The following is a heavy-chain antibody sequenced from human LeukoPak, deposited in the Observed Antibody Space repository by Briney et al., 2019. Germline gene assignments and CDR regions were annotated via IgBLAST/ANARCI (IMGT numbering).Heavy chain of an antibody. D-gene: IGHD3-10*01. CDR1: GGSISSSSYY. CDR3: ARSAYGSGSFTVSS. CDR2: IYYSGST. V-gene: IGHV4-39*01. Sequence: SETLSLTCTVSGGSISSSSYYWGWIRQPPGKGLEWIGSIYYSGSTYYNPSLKSRVSISVDTSKNQLSLKLSSVTAADTAVYYCARSAYGSGSFTVSSWGQGTLVTVSS. J-gene: IGHJ5*02.